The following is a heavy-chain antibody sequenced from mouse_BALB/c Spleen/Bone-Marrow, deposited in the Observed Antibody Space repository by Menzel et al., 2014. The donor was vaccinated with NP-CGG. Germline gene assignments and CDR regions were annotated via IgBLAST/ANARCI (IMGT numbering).Heavy chain of an antibody. Sequence: DVKLQESGGGLVQPGGSLKLSCAASGFDFSRYWMSWVRQAPGKGLEWIGEINPDSRTINYTPSLKDKFIISRDNAKNTLYLQMSKVRSEDTALYYCARLGYYGLFAYWGQGTLVTVSA. CDR1: GFDFSRYW. V-gene: IGHV4-1*02. CDR2: INPDSRTI. D-gene: IGHD1-2*01. J-gene: IGHJ3*01. CDR3: ARLGYYGLFAY.